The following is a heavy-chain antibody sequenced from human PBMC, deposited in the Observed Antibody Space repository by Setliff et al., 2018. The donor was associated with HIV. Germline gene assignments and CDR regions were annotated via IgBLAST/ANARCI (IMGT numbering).Heavy chain of an antibody. CDR2: IYTSGST. D-gene: IGHD1-1*01. CDR1: GGSISSGSYY. CDR3: TGSVWNPGH. V-gene: IGHV4-61*09. Sequence: PSETLSLTCTVSGGSISSGSYYWTWIRQPAGKGLEWIGHIYTSGSTNYNPSLKSRVTISVDTSKNQFSLKLSSVTAADTAMYYCTGSVWNPGHWGQGSLVTVSS. J-gene: IGHJ4*02.